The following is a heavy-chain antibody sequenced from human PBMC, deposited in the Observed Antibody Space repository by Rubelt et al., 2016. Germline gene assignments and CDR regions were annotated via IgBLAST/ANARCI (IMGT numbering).Heavy chain of an antibody. CDR3: CAVGAATSPFQY. CDR1: W. D-gene: IGHD3-16*01. V-gene: IGHV3-15*01. Sequence: WINWVRQAPGKGLEWVGRIKSNNDGGTTDYSRLVRGRFFIPRYDSRETVDLEMRSLKAEDTAVYYCCAVGAATSPFQYWGRGLLVTVSS. J-gene: IGHJ4*01. CDR2: IKSNNDGGTT.